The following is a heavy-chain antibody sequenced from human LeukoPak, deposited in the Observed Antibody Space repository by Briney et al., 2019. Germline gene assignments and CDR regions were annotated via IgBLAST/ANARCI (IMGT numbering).Heavy chain of an antibody. CDR1: GGSFSGYY. V-gene: IGHV4-34*01. CDR2: INHSGST. D-gene: IGHD6-13*01. Sequence: NTSETLSLTCAVYGGSFSGYYWSWIRQPPGKGLEWIGEINHSGSTNYNPSLKSRVTISVDTSKNQFSLKLSSVTAADTAVYYCAREGIVSSSWSFDYWGQGTLVTVSS. CDR3: AREGIVSSSWSFDY. J-gene: IGHJ4*02.